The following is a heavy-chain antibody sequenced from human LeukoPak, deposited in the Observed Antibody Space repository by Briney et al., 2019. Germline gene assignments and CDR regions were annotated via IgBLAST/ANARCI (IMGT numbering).Heavy chain of an antibody. CDR2: ISYDGSNK. CDR1: GFTFSSYA. J-gene: IGHJ4*02. Sequence: PGGFLRLSCAASGFTFSSYAMHWVRQAPGKGLEWVAVISYDGSNKYYADSVKGRFTISRDNSKNTLYLQMNSLRAEDTAVYYCARDQDGGELDYWGQGTLVTVSS. CDR3: ARDQDGGELDY. D-gene: IGHD4-23*01. V-gene: IGHV3-30-3*01.